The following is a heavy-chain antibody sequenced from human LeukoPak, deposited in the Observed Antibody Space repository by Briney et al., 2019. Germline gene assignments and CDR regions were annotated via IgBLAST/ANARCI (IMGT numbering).Heavy chain of an antibody. Sequence: GGSLRLSCAASGFTFSSYGMHWVRQAPGKGLEWVAVISYDGSNKYYADSVKGRFTIPRDNSKNTLYLQMNSLRAEDTAVYYCAKGYSSSWYGGMDVWGQGTTVTVSS. CDR2: ISYDGSNK. D-gene: IGHD6-13*01. CDR1: GFTFSSYG. CDR3: AKGYSSSWYGGMDV. V-gene: IGHV3-30*18. J-gene: IGHJ6*02.